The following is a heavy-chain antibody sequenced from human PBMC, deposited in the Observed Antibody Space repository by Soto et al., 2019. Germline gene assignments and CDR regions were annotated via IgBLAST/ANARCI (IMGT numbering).Heavy chain of an antibody. D-gene: IGHD6-19*01. V-gene: IGHV3-30-3*01. J-gene: IGHJ4*02. CDR1: GFSFSSCA. CDR3: ARVSIAVAGIAYYFDY. CDR2: ISHDGSNK. Sequence: QVPLVESGGGVVQPGRSLRLSCAASGFSFSSCAMHWVRQAPGKGLEWVAVISHDGSNKYYADSVKGRFTISRDNSKNTLYLQMNSLRPEDTAVYYCARVSIAVAGIAYYFDYWGQGTLVTVSS.